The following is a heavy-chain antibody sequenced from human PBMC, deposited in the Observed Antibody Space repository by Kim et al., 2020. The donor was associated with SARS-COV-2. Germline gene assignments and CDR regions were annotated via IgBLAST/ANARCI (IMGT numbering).Heavy chain of an antibody. D-gene: IGHD2-2*02. CDR3: ARDRYQLLYSAYYYYGMDV. V-gene: IGHV4-30-2*05. Sequence: SRVTISVDTSKNQFSLKLSSVTAADTAVYYCARDRYQLLYSAYYYYGMDVWGQGTTVTVSS. J-gene: IGHJ6*02.